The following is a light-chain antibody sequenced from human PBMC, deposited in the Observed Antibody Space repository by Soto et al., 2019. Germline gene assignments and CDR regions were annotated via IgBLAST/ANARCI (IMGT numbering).Light chain of an antibody. V-gene: IGKV3-20*01. Sequence: EIVWTQSPGTLSLSPGERATLSCRASQSVSSRYLAWYQQKPGQAPRLLIYGASSRATGIPDRFSGSGSGTDFTLSISTLEPEDFAFYYCHQYGSSIMYSFGQGTKLEIK. CDR2: GAS. CDR1: QSVSSRY. J-gene: IGKJ2*01. CDR3: HQYGSSIMYS.